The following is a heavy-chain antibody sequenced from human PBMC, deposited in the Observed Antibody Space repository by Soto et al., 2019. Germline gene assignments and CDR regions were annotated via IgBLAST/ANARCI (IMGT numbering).Heavy chain of an antibody. J-gene: IGHJ4*02. D-gene: IGHD6-13*01. CDR1: GFTFSSYW. CDR2: IKQDGSEK. V-gene: IGHV3-7*03. Sequence: LRLSCAASGFTFSSYWMSWVRQAPGKGLEWVANIKQDGSEKYYVDSVKGRFTISRDNAKNSLYLQMNSLGAEDTAVYYCASAEGSSWYGYYFDYWGQGTLVTVSS. CDR3: ASAEGSSWYGYYFDY.